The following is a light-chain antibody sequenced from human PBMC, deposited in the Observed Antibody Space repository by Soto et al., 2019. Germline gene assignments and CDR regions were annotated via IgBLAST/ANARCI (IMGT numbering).Light chain of an antibody. CDR2: GAS. CDR3: QQYNNWLRT. Sequence: EIVMTQSPATLSVSPGERATLSCRAIQSVSCNLAWYQQKPGQAPRLLIYGASTRATGIPARFSGSGSGTELTLTISSLQSEDFAVYYCQQYNNWLRTFGQGTKVDIK. J-gene: IGKJ1*01. V-gene: IGKV3-15*01. CDR1: QSVSCN.